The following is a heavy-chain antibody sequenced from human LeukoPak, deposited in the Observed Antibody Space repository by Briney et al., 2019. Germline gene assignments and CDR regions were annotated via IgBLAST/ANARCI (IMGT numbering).Heavy chain of an antibody. Sequence: ASVKVSCKASGGTFSSYAISWVRQAPGQGLEWMGGIIPIFGTANYAQEFQGRVTITADESTSTAYMELSSLRSEDTAVYYCAPSRPQKGFDPWGQGTLVTVSS. CDR2: IIPIFGTA. V-gene: IGHV1-69*13. CDR1: GGTFSSYA. CDR3: APSRPQKGFDP. J-gene: IGHJ5*02.